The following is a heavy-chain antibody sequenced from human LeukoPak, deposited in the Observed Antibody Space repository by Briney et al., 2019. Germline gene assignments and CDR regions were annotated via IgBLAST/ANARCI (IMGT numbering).Heavy chain of an antibody. CDR1: GYTFTGHY. CDR3: ARGLPKTSSGWFDP. CDR2: INPKSGGT. Sequence: ASVKVSCKASGYTFTGHYMHWVRQAPGQGLEWMGWINPKSGGTNHAQKFQGRVTMTGDTSISTAYMELSRLRSDDTAKYYCARGLPKTSSGWFDPWGQGTLVTVSS. V-gene: IGHV1-2*02. J-gene: IGHJ5*02. D-gene: IGHD3-3*01.